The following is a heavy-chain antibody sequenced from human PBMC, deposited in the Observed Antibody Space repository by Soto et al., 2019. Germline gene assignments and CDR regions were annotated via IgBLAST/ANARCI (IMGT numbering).Heavy chain of an antibody. CDR3: AREPPSYRQAPVSWFDP. CDR2: TYYRSKWYN. J-gene: IGHJ5*02. D-gene: IGHD1-26*01. CDR1: GDRVSSNSAA. V-gene: IGHV6-1*01. Sequence: SQTLSLTCAICGDRVSSNSAAWDGIRQSRSRFLEWLGRTYYRSKWYNDCAVSVKSRITINPDTSKNQFSLQLNSVTPEDTAVYYCAREPPSYRQAPVSWFDPWGQGTLVTVSS.